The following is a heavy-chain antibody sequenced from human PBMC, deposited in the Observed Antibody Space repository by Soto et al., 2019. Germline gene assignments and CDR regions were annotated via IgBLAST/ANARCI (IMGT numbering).Heavy chain of an antibody. CDR2: ISSGSDYT. J-gene: IGHJ3*02. Sequence: EVQLVESGGGLVKPGGSLRLSCAASGFTFSSYMMTWVRQGPGKGLEWVGTISSGSDYTYYADSVKGRFTISRDNAKNSLYLQMNSLRAEDTAVYYCASPPLRMGLDAFDIWGQGTMVTVSS. CDR1: GFTFSSYM. CDR3: ASPPLRMGLDAFDI. D-gene: IGHD1-26*01. V-gene: IGHV3-21*01.